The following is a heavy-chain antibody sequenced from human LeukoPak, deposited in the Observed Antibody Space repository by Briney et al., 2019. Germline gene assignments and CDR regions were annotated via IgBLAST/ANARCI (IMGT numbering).Heavy chain of an antibody. D-gene: IGHD3-10*02. CDR2: ITRSSTNI. J-gene: IGHJ3*02. V-gene: IGHV3-21*01. CDR1: GFTFSSYS. CDR3: ARDNYVACDI. Sequence: YPGGSLRLSCAASGFTFSSYSMNWVRQAPGKGLEWVSSITRSSTNIYYADSVKGLFTISRDNAKNSLYLQMDSLRDEDTAVYYCARDNYVACDIWGQGTMVTVSS.